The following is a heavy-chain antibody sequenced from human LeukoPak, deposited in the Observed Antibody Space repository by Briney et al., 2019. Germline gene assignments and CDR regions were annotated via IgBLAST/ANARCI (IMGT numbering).Heavy chain of an antibody. V-gene: IGHV3-30*03. CDR3: VRSMYYYDSSGSNWFDP. CDR1: GFTFRSYG. D-gene: IGHD3-22*01. J-gene: IGHJ5*02. Sequence: GGSLRLSCAASGFTFRSYGMHWVRQTPGKGLEWVAFISYDGGDKYYADSVKGRFTISRDNSKNTLFLQMNSLRVEDTAVYYCVRSMYYYDSSGSNWFDPWGQGTLVTVSS. CDR2: ISYDGGDK.